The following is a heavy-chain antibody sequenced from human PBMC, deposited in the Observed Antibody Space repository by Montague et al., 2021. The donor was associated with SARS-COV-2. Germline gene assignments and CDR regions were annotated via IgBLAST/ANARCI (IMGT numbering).Heavy chain of an antibody. J-gene: IGHJ5*02. CDR1: GASISTGSYY. V-gene: IGHV4-61*03. D-gene: IGHD4-23*01. CDR3: ARDRGDIYGGNSAWFDP. Sequence: SETLSLTCTVSGASISTGSYYWTWIRQPPGRGLEWIGSFYYSGGSTYNPSLKSRVTISADTSRNLFSLTLKSVSASDTAVYYCARDRGDIYGGNSAWFDPWGQGTLVTVSS. CDR2: FYYSGGS.